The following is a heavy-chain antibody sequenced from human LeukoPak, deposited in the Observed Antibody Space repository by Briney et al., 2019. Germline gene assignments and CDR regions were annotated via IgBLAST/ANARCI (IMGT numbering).Heavy chain of an antibody. Sequence: SETLSLTCAVYGGSFSGYYWSWIRQPPGKGLEWIGEINHSGGTNYNPSLKSRVTISVDTSKNQFSLKLSSVTAADTAVYYCATGSGYGVFDYWGQGTLVTVSS. D-gene: IGHD3-3*01. V-gene: IGHV4-34*01. CDR1: GGSFSGYY. J-gene: IGHJ4*02. CDR2: INHSGGT. CDR3: ATGSGYGVFDY.